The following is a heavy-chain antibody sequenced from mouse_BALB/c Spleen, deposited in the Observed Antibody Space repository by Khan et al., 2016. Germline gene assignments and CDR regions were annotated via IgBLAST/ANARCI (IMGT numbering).Heavy chain of an antibody. CDR1: GYSITSDYA. J-gene: IGHJ3*01. D-gene: IGHD2-2*01. CDR3: ASSYGYRGFAY. V-gene: IGHV3-2*02. CDR2: ISYSGST. Sequence: EVQLQESGPGLVKPSQSLSLTCTVTGYSITSDYAWNWIRQFPGNKMEWMGYISYSGSTSYNPSLKSRISITRDTSKNQFFLQLNSVTTEDTATXYCASSYGYRGFAYWGQVTLVTVSA.